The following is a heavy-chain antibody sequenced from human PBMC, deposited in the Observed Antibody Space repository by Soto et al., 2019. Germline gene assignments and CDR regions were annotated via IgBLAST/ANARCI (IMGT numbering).Heavy chain of an antibody. CDR2: IYYSGST. CDR1: GGSISSYY. J-gene: IGHJ4*02. D-gene: IGHD2-15*01. Sequence: PSETLSLTCTVSGGSISSYYWSWIRQPPGKGLEWIGEIYYSGSTNYNPSLKSRVTISVDTSKNQFSLKLSSVTAADTAVYYCARGKTYCSGGTCYEQFDYWGQGTLVTVSS. CDR3: ARGKTYCSGGTCYEQFDY. V-gene: IGHV4-59*12.